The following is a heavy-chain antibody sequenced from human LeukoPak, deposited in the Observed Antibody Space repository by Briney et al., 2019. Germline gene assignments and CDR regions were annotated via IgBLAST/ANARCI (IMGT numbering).Heavy chain of an antibody. CDR2: ISGSGGST. CDR1: GFAFSSYV. D-gene: IGHD2-8*02. Sequence: GGSLRLSCEVSGFAFSSYVMSWVRQAPGKGLEWVSAISGSGGSTYYADSVKGRFTISRDNSKNTLYLQMNSLRAEDTAVYYCAKDLMAGGDSYYYGMDVWGQGTTVTVSS. V-gene: IGHV3-23*01. J-gene: IGHJ6*02. CDR3: AKDLMAGGDSYYYGMDV.